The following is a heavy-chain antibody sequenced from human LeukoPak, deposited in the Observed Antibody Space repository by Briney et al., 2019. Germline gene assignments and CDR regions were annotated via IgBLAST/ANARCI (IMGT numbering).Heavy chain of an antibody. CDR3: ARGSYPGWFDP. Sequence: GASVKVSCKASGGSFTNCPFHWVRQAPGQGLEWMGGIIPMFGSTDYAQKFQGRLTITADESTTTAYLELSSLRSEDTAVYYCARGSYPGWFDPWGQGTLVTVSS. D-gene: IGHD1-26*01. CDR2: IIPMFGST. J-gene: IGHJ5*02. CDR1: GGSFTNCP. V-gene: IGHV1-69*13.